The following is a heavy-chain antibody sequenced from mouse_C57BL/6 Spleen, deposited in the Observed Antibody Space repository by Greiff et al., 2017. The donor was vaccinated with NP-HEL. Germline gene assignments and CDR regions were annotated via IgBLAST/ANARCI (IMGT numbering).Heavy chain of an antibody. CDR3: TRSGYYGSSNAMDD. V-gene: IGHV1-15*01. J-gene: IGHJ4*01. D-gene: IGHD1-1*01. Sequence: QVQLKESGAELVRPGASVTLSCKASGYTFTDYEMHWVTQTPVHGLEWIGAIDPETGGTAYNQKFKGKAILTADKSSSPAYMELRRLTSEDSAVYYCTRSGYYGSSNAMDDWGQGTSVTVSS. CDR2: IDPETGGT. CDR1: GYTFTDYE.